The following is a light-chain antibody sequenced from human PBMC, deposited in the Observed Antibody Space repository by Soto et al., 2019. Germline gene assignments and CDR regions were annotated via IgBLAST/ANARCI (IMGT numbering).Light chain of an antibody. CDR2: AAS. J-gene: IGKJ1*01. Sequence: DIQMTQSPSSLSASVGDRVTITCRSSQSISSYLNWYQQNPGKAPKLLIYAASSLQSGVPSRFSGSGSGTVFTLTISSLQPEDFATYYCQQYNSYSLTFGQGTKVDIK. CDR3: QQYNSYSLT. CDR1: QSISSY. V-gene: IGKV1-39*01.